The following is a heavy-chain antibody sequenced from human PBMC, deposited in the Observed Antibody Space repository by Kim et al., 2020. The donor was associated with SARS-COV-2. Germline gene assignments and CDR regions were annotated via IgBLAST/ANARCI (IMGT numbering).Heavy chain of an antibody. J-gene: IGHJ3*02. Sequence: SETLSLTCAVSGGSISSSNWWSWVRQPPGKGLEWIGEIYHGGSTNYNPSLKSRVTISVDKSKNQFSLKLRSVTAADTAVYYCARGIGSTWYYAFDIWGQRTMVTVSS. D-gene: IGHD6-13*01. CDR2: IYHGGST. CDR1: GGSISSSNW. V-gene: IGHV4-4*02. CDR3: ARGIGSTWYYAFDI.